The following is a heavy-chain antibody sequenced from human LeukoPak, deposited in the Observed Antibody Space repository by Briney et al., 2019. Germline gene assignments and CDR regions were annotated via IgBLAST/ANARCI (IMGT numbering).Heavy chain of an antibody. CDR1: GFIFSNYG. J-gene: IGHJ6*02. CDR3: ARDRYSAIHYYYDMDV. CDR2: IWHDGSSK. Sequence: GGSLRLSYAASGFIFSNYGMHWVRQAPGKGLEWVAIIWHDGSSKDYVDPVKGRFTISRDNSKNTLYLQMNSLRAEDTAVYYCARDRYSAIHYYYDMDVWGQGTTVTVSS. D-gene: IGHD1-26*01. V-gene: IGHV3-33*01.